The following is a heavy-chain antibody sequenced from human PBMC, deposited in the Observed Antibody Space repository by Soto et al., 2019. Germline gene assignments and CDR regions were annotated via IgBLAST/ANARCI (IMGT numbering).Heavy chain of an antibody. CDR1: GGSFSGYY. CDR2: INHSGST. CDR3: ARVTGRYYYGMDV. V-gene: IGHV4-34*01. J-gene: IGHJ6*02. Sequence: SSETLSLTCAVYGGSFSGYYWSWIRQPPGKGLEWIGEINHSGSTNYNPSLKSRVTISVDTSKNQFSLKLSSVTAADTAVYYCARVTGRYYYGMDVWGQGTTVTVS.